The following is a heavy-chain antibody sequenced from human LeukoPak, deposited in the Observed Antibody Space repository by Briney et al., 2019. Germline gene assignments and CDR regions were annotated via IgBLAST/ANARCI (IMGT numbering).Heavy chain of an antibody. CDR2: ISYDGSNK. J-gene: IGHJ6*02. V-gene: IGHV3-30*18. D-gene: IGHD5-24*01. CDR3: AKDIGEMATIYYYYYYGMDV. Sequence: PGGSLRLSCAASGFTFSSYGMHWVRQAPGKGLEWVAVISYDGSNKYYADSVKGRFTISRDNSKNTLYLQMNSLRAEDTAVYYCAKDIGEMATIYYYYYYGMDVWGQGTTVTVSS. CDR1: GFTFSSYG.